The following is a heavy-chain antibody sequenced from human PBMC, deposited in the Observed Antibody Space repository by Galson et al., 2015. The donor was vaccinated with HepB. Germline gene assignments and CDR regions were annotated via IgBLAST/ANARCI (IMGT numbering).Heavy chain of an antibody. CDR2: ISAYNGNT. J-gene: IGHJ4*02. CDR3: ARDYYDSSGYYFDY. Sequence: SVKVSCKASGYTFTSYGISWVRQAPGQGLEWMGWISAYNGNTNYAQKLQGRITMTTDTSTSTAYMELRSLRSDDTAVYYCARDYYDSSGYYFDYWGQGTLVTVSS. CDR1: GYTFTSYG. V-gene: IGHV1-18*01. D-gene: IGHD3-22*01.